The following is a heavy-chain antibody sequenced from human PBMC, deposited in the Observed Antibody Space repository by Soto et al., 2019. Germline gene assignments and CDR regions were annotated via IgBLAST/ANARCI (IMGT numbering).Heavy chain of an antibody. J-gene: IGHJ6*02. CDR1: GYSFTGYW. CDR2: IYPGDSDT. Sequence: GESLTISCTGSGYSFTGYWIGWVRQMPGKGLEWMGIIYPGDSDTRYSPSFQGQVTISADKSISTAYLQWSSLKASDTAMYYCARHGGDGYSYYYYGMDVWGQGTTVTVSS. V-gene: IGHV5-51*01. CDR3: ARHGGDGYSYYYYGMDV. D-gene: IGHD3-16*01.